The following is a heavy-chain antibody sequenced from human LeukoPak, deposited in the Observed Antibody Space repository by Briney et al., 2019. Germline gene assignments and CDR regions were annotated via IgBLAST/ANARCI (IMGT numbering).Heavy chain of an antibody. Sequence: GGSLRLSCAASGFTFSDYYMCWFRQAPGKGLEWVSYISSSGSSIYYADSVKGRLTISRDNAKNSLYLQMNSLRAEDTAVYYCARGSVDPGSFDIWGQGTMVTVSS. J-gene: IGHJ3*02. CDR2: ISSSGSSI. CDR3: ARGSVDPGSFDI. V-gene: IGHV3-11*04. CDR1: GFTFSDYY. D-gene: IGHD3-10*01.